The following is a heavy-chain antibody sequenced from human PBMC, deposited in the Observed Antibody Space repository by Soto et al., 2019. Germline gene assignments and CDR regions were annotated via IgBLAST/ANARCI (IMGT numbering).Heavy chain of an antibody. CDR1: GYTFTSYG. Sequence: ASVKVSCKASGYTFTSYGISWVRQAPGQGLEWMGWISAYNGNTNYAQKLQGRVTMTTDTSTSTAYMELRSLRSDDTAVYYCARVPREAAADYSFDYWGQGTLVNVCS. CDR3: ARVPREAAADYSFDY. V-gene: IGHV1-18*04. D-gene: IGHD6-13*01. CDR2: ISAYNGNT. J-gene: IGHJ4*02.